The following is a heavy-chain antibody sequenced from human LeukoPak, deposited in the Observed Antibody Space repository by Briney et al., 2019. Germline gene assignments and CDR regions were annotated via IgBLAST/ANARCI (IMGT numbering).Heavy chain of an antibody. J-gene: IGHJ4*02. CDR2: IRSKSYGGTT. Sequence: GGPLRLSCTASGFTFGDYAMSWFRQAPGKGLGWVGFIRSKSYGGTTEYAASVKGRFTISRDDSKSIAYLHMNSLKTEDTAVYFCARGYSSYWYGVQAPYYFDYWGQGTLVTVSS. CDR3: ARGYSSYWYGVQAPYYFDY. CDR1: GFTFGDYA. D-gene: IGHD6-13*01. V-gene: IGHV3-49*03.